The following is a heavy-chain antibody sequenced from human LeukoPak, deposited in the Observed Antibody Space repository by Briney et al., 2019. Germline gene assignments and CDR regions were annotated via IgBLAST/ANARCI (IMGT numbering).Heavy chain of an antibody. CDR3: ARGPHCSGGSCYSVSDY. CDR2: IYNGGST. V-gene: IGHV4-61*02. D-gene: IGHD2-15*01. J-gene: IGHJ4*02. CDR1: GDSMSSGSYY. Sequence: SQTLSLTCTVSGDSMSSGSYYWSWIRQPAGGGLEWIGRIYNGGSTNYNPSLKSRVTISQDTSKNQFSLKLTSVIAADTAVYYCARGPHCSGGSCYSVSDYWGQGTLVTVSS.